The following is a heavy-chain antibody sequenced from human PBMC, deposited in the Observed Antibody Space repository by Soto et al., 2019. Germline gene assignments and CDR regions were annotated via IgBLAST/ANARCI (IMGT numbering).Heavy chain of an antibody. Sequence: QAQLVQSGAEGKKPGASVRVSCKTSGYPFTDYFIHWVRQAPGHGLEWLGIISLSHHSKSYAQKFEGRLTVTADTSTTTVYMDLSSLTSEDSAVYWCARELYSCGGDCPYYMDYWGQGTLVTVSS. V-gene: IGHV1-46*01. D-gene: IGHD2-21*02. CDR2: ISLSHHSK. J-gene: IGHJ4*02. CDR3: ARELYSCGGDCPYYMDY. CDR1: GYPFTDYF.